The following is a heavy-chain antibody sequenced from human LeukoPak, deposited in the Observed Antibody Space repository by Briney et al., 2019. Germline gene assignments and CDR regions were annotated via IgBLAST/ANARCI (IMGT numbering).Heavy chain of an antibody. D-gene: IGHD1-26*01. CDR1: GFTFSSYS. CDR2: IKQDGGEI. V-gene: IGHV3-7*01. J-gene: IGHJ4*02. CDR3: ARDKVVGATHFDY. Sequence: GGSLRLSCAASGFTFSSYSMNWVRQAPGKGLEWVANIKQDGGEIYYVDSVKGRFTISRDNARNSLSLQMNSLRAEDTAVYYCARDKVVGATHFDYWGQGTLVTVSS.